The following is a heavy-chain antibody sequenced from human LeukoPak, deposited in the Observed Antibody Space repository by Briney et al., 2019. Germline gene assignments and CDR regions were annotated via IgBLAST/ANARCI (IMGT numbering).Heavy chain of an antibody. CDR2: ISGSGGST. D-gene: IGHD6-13*01. CDR3: ARTVGYSSSWYRHYYYMDV. Sequence: GGSLRLSCAASGFTFSSYGMSWVRQAPGKGLEWVSAISGSGGSTYYADSVKGRFTISRDNSKNTLYLQMNSLRAEDTAVYYCARTVGYSSSWYRHYYYMDVWGKGTTVTVSS. CDR1: GFTFSSYG. V-gene: IGHV3-23*01. J-gene: IGHJ6*03.